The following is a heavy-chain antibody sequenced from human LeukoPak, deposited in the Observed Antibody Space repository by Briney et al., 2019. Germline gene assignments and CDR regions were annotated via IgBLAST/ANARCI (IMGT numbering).Heavy chain of an antibody. V-gene: IGHV4-61*02. D-gene: IGHD6-13*01. J-gene: IGHJ6*03. CDR2: FYTSGST. CDR3: ARGRVSSSTWYSTYYYYFYMDV. CDR1: GGSISSGSYY. Sequence: SQTLSLTCTVSGGSISSGSYYWSWIRQPAGKGLEWIGRFYTSGSTNYNPSLKSRVTISVDTAKNHFSLRLSTVTAADTAVYFCARGRVSSSTWYSTYYYYFYMDVWGKGTTVTVS.